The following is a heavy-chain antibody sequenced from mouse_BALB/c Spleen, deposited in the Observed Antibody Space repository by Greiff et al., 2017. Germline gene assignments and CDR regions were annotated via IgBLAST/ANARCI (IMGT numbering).Heavy chain of an antibody. V-gene: IGHV2-9*02. CDR1: GFSLTSYG. CDR3: ARKFITTATDWFAY. Sequence: QVQLKESGPGLVAPSQSLSITCTVSGFSLTSYGVHWVRQPPGKGLEWLGVIWAGGSTNYNSALMSRLSISKDNSKSQVFLKMNSLQTDDTAMYYCARKFITTATDWFAYWGQGTLVTVSA. CDR2: IWAGGST. J-gene: IGHJ3*01. D-gene: IGHD1-2*01.